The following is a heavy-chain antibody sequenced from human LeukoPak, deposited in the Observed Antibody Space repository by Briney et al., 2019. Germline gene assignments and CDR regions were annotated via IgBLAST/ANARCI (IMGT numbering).Heavy chain of an antibody. CDR3: ASAQQYYYGPTY. D-gene: IGHD3-10*01. J-gene: IGHJ4*02. Sequence: SETLSLTCTVSGGSIGSSTYYWGWIRQPPGKGLEWIGSIYYSGSTYYNPSLKSRVTISVDTSKNQFSLNLTSVTAADTAVYYCASAQQYYYGPTYWGQGTLVTVSS. CDR1: GGSIGSSTYY. CDR2: IYYSGST. V-gene: IGHV4-39*01.